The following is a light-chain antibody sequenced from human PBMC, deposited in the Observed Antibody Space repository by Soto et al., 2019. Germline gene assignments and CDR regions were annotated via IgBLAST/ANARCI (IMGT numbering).Light chain of an antibody. J-gene: IGLJ3*02. CDR2: EDS. V-gene: IGLV2-23*01. Sequence: QSVLTQPASVSGSPGQSITISCTGTSSDVGSYNLVSWYQKQPGKAPKLMIYEDSKRPSGVSNRFSGSKSGDTASLTICGLQAEDEADYYCCSYAGSSTWVFGGGTTVTVL. CDR1: SSDVGSYNL. CDR3: CSYAGSSTWV.